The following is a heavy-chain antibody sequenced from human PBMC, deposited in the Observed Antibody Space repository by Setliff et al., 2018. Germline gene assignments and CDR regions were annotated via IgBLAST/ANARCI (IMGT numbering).Heavy chain of an antibody. J-gene: IGHJ5*01. CDR2: INHSGST. CDR1: FFSFRGYY. CDR3: ASRRTGPGGWFDY. D-gene: IGHD1-26*01. V-gene: IGHV4-34*01. Sequence: LSLPFSFSFFSFRGYYWSWIRQPPGKGLEWIGEINHSGSTNYNQSLKSRVTLSVDTSKNQFSLPLTSVTAADTAVYYCASRRTGPGGWFDYWGQGTLVTVSS.